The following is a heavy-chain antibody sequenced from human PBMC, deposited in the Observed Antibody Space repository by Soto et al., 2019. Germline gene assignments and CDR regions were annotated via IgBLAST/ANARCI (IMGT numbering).Heavy chain of an antibody. CDR2: IIPIFGTA. V-gene: IGHV1-69*12. J-gene: IGHJ4*02. CDR1: GGTFSSYA. CDR3: ARGRAHCGGDCYFD. Sequence: QVQLVQSGAEVKKPGSSVKVSCKASGGTFSSYAISWVRQAPGQGLEWMGGIIPIFGTANYAQKFQGRVTXXAXEXXSTAYMELSSLRSEDTAVYYCARGRAHCGGDCYFDWGQGTLVTVSS. D-gene: IGHD2-21*02.